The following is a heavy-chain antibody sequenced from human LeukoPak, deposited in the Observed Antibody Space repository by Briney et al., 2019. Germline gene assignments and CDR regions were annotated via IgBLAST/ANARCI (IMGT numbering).Heavy chain of an antibody. D-gene: IGHD6-6*01. J-gene: IGHJ6*02. V-gene: IGHV3-23*01. CDR2: ISDSGGIT. CDR1: GFAFSRYA. CDR3: AKFSSDTNYYYGMDV. Sequence: GGSLRLSCAGAGFAFSRYAMSWVRQAPGKGLEWVSSISDSGGITYHADSVKGRFTISRDNSKNTLYLQMNSLRGEDTAVYYCAKFSSDTNYYYGMDVWGPGTTVTVSS.